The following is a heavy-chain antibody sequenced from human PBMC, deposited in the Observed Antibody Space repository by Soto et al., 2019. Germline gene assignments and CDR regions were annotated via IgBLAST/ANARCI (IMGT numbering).Heavy chain of an antibody. CDR2: ICNSGGT. V-gene: IGHV4-59*01. J-gene: IGHJ4*02. CDR1: GGSISSYC. D-gene: IGHD1-26*01. CDR3: ARGVGRYGSNLDY. Sequence: QVQLQESGPGLVKPSETLSLTCTVSGGSISSYCWSWVRQPPGEGLEWIANICNSGGTNYNPSLKRRVVISVDTSRNQFSLKVSSVTAADTAVYYCARGVGRYGSNLDYWGQGTLVTVSS.